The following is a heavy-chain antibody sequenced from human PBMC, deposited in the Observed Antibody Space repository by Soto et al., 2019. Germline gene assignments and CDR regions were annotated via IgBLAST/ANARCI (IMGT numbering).Heavy chain of an antibody. CDR2: IYSGGAT. CDR1: DLSVSSNY. D-gene: IGHD4-4*01. V-gene: IGHV3-53*01. J-gene: IGHJ4*02. CDR3: ARGSYRAFDY. Sequence: EVQLVESGGGLIQPGGSLRLSCAASDLSVSSNYLSWVRQAPGKGLEWVSGIYSGGATYYADFVKGRFTFSTDNSKNTVYLQMNSLRVADTAVYYCARGSYRAFDYWGQGTLVTVSS.